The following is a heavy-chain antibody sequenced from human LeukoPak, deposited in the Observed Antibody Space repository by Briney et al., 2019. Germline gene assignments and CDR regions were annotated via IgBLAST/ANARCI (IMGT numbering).Heavy chain of an antibody. D-gene: IGHD5-12*01. J-gene: IGHJ3*02. Sequence: SETLSLTCTVSGGSISSYYWSWIRQPPGKGLEWTGYIYYSGSTNYNPSLKSRVTMSVDTSKNQFSLKLSSVTAADTAVYYCARHGGESIVAMILHAFDIWGQGTMVTVSS. CDR2: IYYSGST. CDR1: GGSISSYY. CDR3: ARHGGESIVAMILHAFDI. V-gene: IGHV4-59*08.